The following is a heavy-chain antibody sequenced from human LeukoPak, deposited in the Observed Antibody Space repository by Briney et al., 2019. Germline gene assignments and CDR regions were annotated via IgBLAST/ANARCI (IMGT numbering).Heavy chain of an antibody. J-gene: IGHJ4*02. CDR3: AKDHYYDSSGYYPY. D-gene: IGHD3-22*01. V-gene: IGHV3-23*01. CDR1: GFTFGSYA. CDR2: ISGSGGST. Sequence: GGSLRLSCAASGFTFGSYAMSWVRQAPGKGLEWVSAISGSGGSTYYADSVKGRFTISRDNSKNTLYLQMNSLRAEDTAVYYCAKDHYYDSSGYYPYWGQGTLVTVSS.